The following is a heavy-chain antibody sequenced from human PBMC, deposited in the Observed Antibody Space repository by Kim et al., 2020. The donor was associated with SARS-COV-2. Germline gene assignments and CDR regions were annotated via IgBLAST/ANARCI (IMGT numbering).Heavy chain of an antibody. J-gene: IGHJ4*02. CDR2: T. D-gene: IGHD6-19*01. CDR3: AKIPVAGSNNY. Sequence: TYYADSVKGRFTISRDNSKNTLYLQMNSLRAEDTAVYYCAKIPVAGSNNYWGQGTLVTVSS. V-gene: IGHV3-23*01.